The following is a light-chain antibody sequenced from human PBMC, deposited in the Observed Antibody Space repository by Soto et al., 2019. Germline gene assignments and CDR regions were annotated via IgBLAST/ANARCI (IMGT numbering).Light chain of an antibody. CDR2: LGS. J-gene: IGKJ3*01. CDR1: QSLLHSNGYTY. Sequence: DIVMTQSPLSLPVTPGEPAYISCRSSQSLLHSNGYTYLDWYLQKPGQSPQLLIYLGSNRASGVPDRFSGSGSGTDFTLKISRVEAEDVGVYYCMQALQTPVTFGPGTKVDIK. CDR3: MQALQTPVT. V-gene: IGKV2-28*01.